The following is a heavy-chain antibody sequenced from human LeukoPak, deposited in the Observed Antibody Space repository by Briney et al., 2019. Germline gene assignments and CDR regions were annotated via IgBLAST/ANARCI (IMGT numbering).Heavy chain of an antibody. CDR2: IYYSGST. V-gene: IGHV4-31*03. Sequence: SQTLSLTCTVSGGSISSGGYYWRWIRQHPGKGLEWIGYIYYSGSTYYNPSLKSRVTISVDTSKNQFSLKLSSVTAADTAVYYCARSGFLPPPAAYYYYMDVWGKGTTVTVSS. CDR3: ARSGFLPPPAAYYYYMDV. CDR1: GGSISSGGYY. D-gene: IGHD3-3*01. J-gene: IGHJ6*03.